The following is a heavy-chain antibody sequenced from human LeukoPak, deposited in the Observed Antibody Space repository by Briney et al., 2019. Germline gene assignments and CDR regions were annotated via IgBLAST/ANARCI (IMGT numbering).Heavy chain of an antibody. V-gene: IGHV4-39*07. Sequence: PSETLSLTCTVSGGSISSSSYYWGWIRQPPGKGLEWIGSIYYSGSTYYNPSLKSRVTISVDTSKNQFSLKLSSVTAADTAVYYCATGPFDRFDYWGQGTLVTVSS. J-gene: IGHJ4*02. CDR1: GGSISSSSYY. CDR3: ATGPFDRFDY. D-gene: IGHD3-9*01. CDR2: IYYSGST.